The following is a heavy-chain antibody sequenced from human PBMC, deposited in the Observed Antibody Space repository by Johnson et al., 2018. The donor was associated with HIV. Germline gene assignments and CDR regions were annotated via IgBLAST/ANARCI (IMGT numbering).Heavy chain of an antibody. CDR3: TKTYSSRWYAFDI. CDR1: GFTFSSYA. CDR2: ISYDGSNK. J-gene: IGHJ3*02. D-gene: IGHD6-13*01. Sequence: QVRLVESGGGVVQPGRSLRLSCAVSGFTFSSYAMHWVRQAPGKGLEWVAVISYDGSNKYYADSVKGRFTISRDNSKNTLYLQMSRLRAEDTAVYYCTKTYSSRWYAFDIWGQGTTVTVSP. V-gene: IGHV3-30*04.